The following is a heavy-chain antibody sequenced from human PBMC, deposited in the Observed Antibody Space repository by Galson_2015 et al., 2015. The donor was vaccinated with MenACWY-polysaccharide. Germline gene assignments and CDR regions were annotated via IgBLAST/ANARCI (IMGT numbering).Heavy chain of an antibody. CDR3: AREFTY. V-gene: IGHV4-61*02. Sequence: TLSLTCTVSGGSISSGSYYWSWIRQPAGKGLEWIGLIYISGSTKCNPSLKSRVTISLDTSKNQFSLKLSSVTAADTAVYYCAREFTYWGQGTLVTVSS. CDR1: GGSISSGSYY. CDR2: IYISGST. J-gene: IGHJ4*02.